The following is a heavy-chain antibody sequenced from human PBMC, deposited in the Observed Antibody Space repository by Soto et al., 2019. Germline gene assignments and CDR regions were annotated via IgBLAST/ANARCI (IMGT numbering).Heavy chain of an antibody. J-gene: IGHJ3*02. CDR2: IYSGGNT. D-gene: IGHD3-3*01. CDR3: AREVRVRGFAFDI. CDR1: GFTVSSNY. Sequence: GGSLRLSCAVSGFTVSSNYMNWVRQAPGKGLEWVSFIYSGGNTYYADSVKGRFTISRDNSKNMLYLQMNSLRVEDTAVYYCAREVRVRGFAFDIWGLGTMVTVSS. V-gene: IGHV3-66*01.